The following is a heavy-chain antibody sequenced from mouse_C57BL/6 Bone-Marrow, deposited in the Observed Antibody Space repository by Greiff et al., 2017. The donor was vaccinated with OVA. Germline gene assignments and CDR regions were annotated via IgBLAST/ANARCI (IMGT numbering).Heavy chain of an antibody. CDR2: IFPGSGST. D-gene: IGHD1-1*01. J-gene: IGHJ3*01. CDR3: AMPPFYDCGSRGFAY. V-gene: IGHV1-75*01. CDR1: GYTFTDYY. Sequence: VQLLQSGPELVKPGASVKISCTASGYTFTDYYINWVKQRPGQGLEWIGWIFPGSGSTYYTAKFKGKATLTVDTSSRTAYMLLSSLTSADSAGYFCAMPPFYDCGSRGFAYWGQGTQVTGSA.